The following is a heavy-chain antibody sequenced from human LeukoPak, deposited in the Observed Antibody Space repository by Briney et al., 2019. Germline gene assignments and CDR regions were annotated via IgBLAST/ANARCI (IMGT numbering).Heavy chain of an antibody. CDR2: IYTSENT. D-gene: IGHD4-17*01. Sequence: SETLSLTCTVSGGYICSYYWSWIRQPAGKGLEWIGRIYTSENTDYNPSLKSRVTISVDMSTSQFSLRLTSVTAADTAVYYCAGEGDYGDYSKSFYYMDVWGKGTTVTVSS. J-gene: IGHJ6*03. V-gene: IGHV4-4*07. CDR1: GGYICSYY. CDR3: AGEGDYGDYSKSFYYMDV.